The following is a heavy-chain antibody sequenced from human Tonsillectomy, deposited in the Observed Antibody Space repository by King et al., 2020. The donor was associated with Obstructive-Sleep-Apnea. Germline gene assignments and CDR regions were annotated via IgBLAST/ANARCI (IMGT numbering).Heavy chain of an antibody. D-gene: IGHD4-17*01. CDR2: ISYDGSNK. V-gene: IGHV3-30*04. CDR3: ARVRPRTTDDYYYYGMDV. Sequence: VQLVESGGGVVQPGRSLRLSCAASGFTFSSYAMHWVRQAPGKGLEWVAVISYDGSNKYYADSVKGRFTISRDNSKNTLYLQMNSLRAEDTAVSYCARVRPRTTDDYYYYGMDVWGQGTTVTVSS. J-gene: IGHJ6*02. CDR1: GFTFSSYA.